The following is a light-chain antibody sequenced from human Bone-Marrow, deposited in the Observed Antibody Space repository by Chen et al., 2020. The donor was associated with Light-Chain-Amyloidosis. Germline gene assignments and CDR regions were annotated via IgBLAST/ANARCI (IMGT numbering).Light chain of an antibody. CDR3: QVWDRSSDRPV. CDR2: DDS. CDR1: NIGSTS. V-gene: IGLV3-21*02. J-gene: IGLJ3*02. Sequence: SYVLTQPSSVSVAPGQTATIACGGNNIGSTSVHWYQQPPGPAPLLVVYDDSDRPSGIPGRLSGSNSGTTATLTSSRVEAGDEADYYCQVWDRSSDRPVFGGGTKLTVL.